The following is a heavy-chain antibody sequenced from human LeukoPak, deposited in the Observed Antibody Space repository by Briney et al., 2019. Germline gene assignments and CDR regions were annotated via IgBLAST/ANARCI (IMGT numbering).Heavy chain of an antibody. Sequence: PSETLSLTCTVSGGSISSSDYYWRWIRQPPGKVLEWIGSVYYSGSTYYNPSLKSRVTISIDTSKNHFSLKLSSVTAAGTAVYYCARRKYDSGTSCLDYWGQGTLVTVSS. CDR3: ARRKYDSGTSCLDY. CDR1: GGSISSSDYY. CDR2: VYYSGST. D-gene: IGHD3-10*01. J-gene: IGHJ4*02. V-gene: IGHV4-39*02.